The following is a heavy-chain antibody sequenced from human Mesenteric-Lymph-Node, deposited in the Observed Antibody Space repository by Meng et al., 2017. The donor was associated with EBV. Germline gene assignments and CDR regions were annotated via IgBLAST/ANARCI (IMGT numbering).Heavy chain of an antibody. V-gene: IGHV1-18*01. CDR1: GYRFSDYG. D-gene: IGHD6-19*01. CDR3: ARTYSTGWQYYCDY. Sequence: VQPVQAVVGVNKAGAPVKVSCKASGYRFSDYGITWVRQAPGQGLEWMGWISAYNGNTNYAQKFQGRVTMTTDTSTNTLYMEVRSLTSDDTAVYYCARTYSTGWQYYCDYWGQGTLVTVSS. J-gene: IGHJ4*02. CDR2: ISAYNGNT.